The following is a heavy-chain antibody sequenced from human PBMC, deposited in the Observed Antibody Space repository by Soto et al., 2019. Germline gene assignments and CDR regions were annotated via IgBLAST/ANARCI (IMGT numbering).Heavy chain of an antibody. CDR3: ASQRTLTGTEDYFDY. Sequence: VQLVESGGGVVQPGRSLRLSCAASGFTFSSYGMHWVRQAPGKGLEWVAVIWYDGSNKYYADSVKGRFTISRDNSKNTLYLQMNSLRAEDTAVYYCASQRTLTGTEDYFDYWGQGTLVTVSS. D-gene: IGHD1-20*01. V-gene: IGHV3-33*01. CDR2: IWYDGSNK. CDR1: GFTFSSYG. J-gene: IGHJ4*02.